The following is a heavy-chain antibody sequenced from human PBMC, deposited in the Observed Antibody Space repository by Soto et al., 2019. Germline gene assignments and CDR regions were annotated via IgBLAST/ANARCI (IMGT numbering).Heavy chain of an antibody. CDR3: AKDPNGNYIGGFEM. J-gene: IGHJ3*02. Sequence: PGGSLRLSCSGSGFTFASFAMSWVRQAPGGGLEWVSGITVGGSTHYADSVEGRFRISRDNFRDTLSLHMSGLRVEDTAMYYCAKDPNGNYIGGFEMCGQGTLVTVSS. CDR2: ITVGGST. D-gene: IGHD1-7*01. CDR1: GFTFASFA. V-gene: IGHV3-23*01.